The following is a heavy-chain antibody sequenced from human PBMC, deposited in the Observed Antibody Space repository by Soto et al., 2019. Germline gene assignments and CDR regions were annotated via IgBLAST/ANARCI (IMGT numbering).Heavy chain of an antibody. CDR1: GFSLSTSGVG. J-gene: IGHJ4*02. CDR3: APVSDYIWGSYRYTYFDY. D-gene: IGHD3-16*02. V-gene: IGHV2-5*02. Sequence: SGPTLVQPTQTLTLTCTFSGFSLSTSGVGVGWIRQPPGKALEWLALIYWDDDKRYSPSLKSRLTITKDTSKNQVVLTMTNMDPVDTATYYCAPVSDYIWGSYRYTYFDYWGQGTLVTVSS. CDR2: IYWDDDK.